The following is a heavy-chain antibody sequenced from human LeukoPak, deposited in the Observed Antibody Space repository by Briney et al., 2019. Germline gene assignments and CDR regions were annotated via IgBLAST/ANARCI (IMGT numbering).Heavy chain of an antibody. V-gene: IGHV3-43*02. CDR2: ISGDGGST. CDR3: AKDFDDSSGYLDY. D-gene: IGHD3-22*01. J-gene: IGHJ4*02. Sequence: PGGSLRLSCAASGFTFDDYAMHWVRQGPGKGLEWVSLISGDGGSTYYADTVKGRFTISRDNSKNSLYLQMNSLRTEDTALYYRAKDFDDSSGYLDYWGQGTLVTVSS. CDR1: GFTFDDYA.